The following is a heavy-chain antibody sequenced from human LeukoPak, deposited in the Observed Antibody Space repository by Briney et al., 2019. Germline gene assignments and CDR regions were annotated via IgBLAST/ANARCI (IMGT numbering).Heavy chain of an antibody. Sequence: PSETLSLTCTVSGGSISSYYWSWIRQPPGKGLEWVAYIYYSGSTNHNPSLKSRVTISVDTSKNQFSLKLSSVTAADTAVYYCARHPRWNVGTTSGGYYFDYWGQGTLVTVSS. V-gene: IGHV4-59*08. D-gene: IGHD2/OR15-2a*01. CDR3: ARHPRWNVGTTSGGYYFDY. CDR1: GGSISSYY. J-gene: IGHJ4*02. CDR2: IYYSGST.